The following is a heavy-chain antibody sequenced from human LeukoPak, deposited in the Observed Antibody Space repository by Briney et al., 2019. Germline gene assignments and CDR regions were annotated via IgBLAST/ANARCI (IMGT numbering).Heavy chain of an antibody. D-gene: IGHD3-10*01. V-gene: IGHV4-4*02. CDR3: ARTNYGSGTKDDY. Sequence: SGTLSLTCAVSGGSISSSNWWSWVRQPPGKGLEWIGEIYHSGSTNYNPSLKSRVTISVDKSKNQFSLKLSSVTAADTAIYYCARTNYGSGTKDDYWGQGTLVTVSS. CDR1: GGSISSSNW. CDR2: IYHSGST. J-gene: IGHJ4*02.